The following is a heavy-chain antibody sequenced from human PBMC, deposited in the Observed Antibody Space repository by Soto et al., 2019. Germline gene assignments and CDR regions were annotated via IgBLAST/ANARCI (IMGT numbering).Heavy chain of an antibody. D-gene: IGHD2-2*01. CDR1: GGTFSSYA. CDR2: IIPIFGTA. J-gene: IGHJ4*02. CDR3: ARGVIVVVPAAITHFDY. Sequence: ASVKVSCKASGGTFSSYAISWVRQAPGQGLEWMGGIIPIFGTANYAQKFQGRVTITADESTSTAYMELSSLRSEDTAVYYCARGVIVVVPAAITHFDYWGQGTLVTVSS. V-gene: IGHV1-69*13.